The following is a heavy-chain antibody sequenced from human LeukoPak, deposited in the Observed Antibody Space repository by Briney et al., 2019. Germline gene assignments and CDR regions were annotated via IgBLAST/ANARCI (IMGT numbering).Heavy chain of an antibody. J-gene: IGHJ4*02. CDR3: ARSTRDTPDY. V-gene: IGHV4-34*01. CDR2: INHSGST. D-gene: IGHD2-15*01. Sequence: SETLSLTCAVYGGSFSGYYWSWIRQPPGKGLEWIGEINHSGSTNYNPSLKSRVTISVDTSENQFSLKLSSVTAADTAVYYCARSTRDTPDYWGQGTLVTVSS. CDR1: GGSFSGYY.